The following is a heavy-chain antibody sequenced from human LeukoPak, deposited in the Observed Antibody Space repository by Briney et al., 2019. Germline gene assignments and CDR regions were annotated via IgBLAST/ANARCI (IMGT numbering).Heavy chain of an antibody. J-gene: IGHJ4*02. V-gene: IGHV3-23*01. Sequence: GGSLRLSCAASGFTFSSYTMSWVRQAPGKGLEWVSAISGSGGSTYYADSVKGRFTISRDNSKNTLYLQMNSLRAEDTAVYYCAKDPTMIVVVIGYFDYWGQGTLVTVSS. CDR1: GFTFSSYT. CDR3: AKDPTMIVVVIGYFDY. D-gene: IGHD3-22*01. CDR2: ISGSGGST.